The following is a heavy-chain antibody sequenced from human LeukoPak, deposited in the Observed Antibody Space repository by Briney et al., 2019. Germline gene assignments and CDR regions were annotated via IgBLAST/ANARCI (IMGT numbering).Heavy chain of an antibody. CDR2: FDPEDGET. CDR1: GYTLTELS. J-gene: IGHJ6*02. D-gene: IGHD2-15*01. CDR3: ARDWVVVAATRGGYYYGMDV. V-gene: IGHV1-24*01. Sequence: ASVKVSCKVSGYTLTELSMHWVRQAPGKGLEWMGGFDPEDGETIYAQKFQGRVTMTEDTSTDTAYMELSSLRSEDTAVYYCARDWVVVAATRGGYYYGMDVWGQGTTVTVSS.